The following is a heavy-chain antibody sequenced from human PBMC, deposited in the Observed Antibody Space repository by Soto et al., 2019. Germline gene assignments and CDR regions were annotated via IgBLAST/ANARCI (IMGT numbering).Heavy chain of an antibody. CDR2: ISYDGSNK. CDR1: GFTFSSYG. J-gene: IGHJ6*02. CDR3: AKDRLELIKLHDYYYYYGMDV. V-gene: IGHV3-30*18. D-gene: IGHD1-1*01. Sequence: GGSLRLSCAASGFTFSSYGMHWVRQAPGKGLEWVAVISYDGSNKYYADSVKGRFTISRDNSKNTLYLQMNSLRAEDTAVYYCAKDRLELIKLHDYYYYYGMDVWGQGTTVTVS.